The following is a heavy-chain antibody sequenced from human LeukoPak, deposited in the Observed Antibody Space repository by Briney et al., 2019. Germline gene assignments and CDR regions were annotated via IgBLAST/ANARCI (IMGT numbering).Heavy chain of an antibody. D-gene: IGHD1-26*01. CDR3: ASSYRGKYRAFDS. CDR2: ITGSSIST. J-gene: IGHJ3*02. CDR1: GFTFSSNA. Sequence: GGSLRLSCAASGFTFSSNAMSWVRQAPGKGLEWVSGITGSSISTYYADSVKGRFTISRDNAKSTLYLQMNSLRAEDTAVYYCASSYRGKYRAFDSWGQGTMVTVSS. V-gene: IGHV3-23*01.